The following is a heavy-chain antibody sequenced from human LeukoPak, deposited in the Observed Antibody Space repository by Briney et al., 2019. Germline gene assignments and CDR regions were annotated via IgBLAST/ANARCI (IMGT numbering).Heavy chain of an antibody. V-gene: IGHV4-39*07. Sequence: SETLSLTCTVSGGSISSSSYYWGWIRQPPGKGLEWIGSIYYSGSTYYNPSLKSRVTISVDTSKNQFSLKLSSVTAADTAVYYCARDPVDTAFDYWGQGTLVTVSS. CDR1: GGSISSSSYY. D-gene: IGHD5-18*01. CDR2: IYYSGST. J-gene: IGHJ4*02. CDR3: ARDPVDTAFDY.